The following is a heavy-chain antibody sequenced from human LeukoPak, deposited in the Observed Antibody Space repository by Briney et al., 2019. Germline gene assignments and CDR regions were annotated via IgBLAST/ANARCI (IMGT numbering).Heavy chain of an antibody. CDR3: ARGGVWGSYKVRGYYFDY. D-gene: IGHD3-16*01. V-gene: IGHV4-4*02. J-gene: IGHJ4*02. CDR2: IHHIGST. Sequence: SETLSLTCAGSGVSISGSNWWSWVRQPPGKGLEWIGEIHHIGSTNYNSSLKSRIIILVDKSKNQFSLKLSSVTVADTAVYYCARGGVWGSYKVRGYYFDYWGQGTLVTVSS. CDR1: GVSISGSNW.